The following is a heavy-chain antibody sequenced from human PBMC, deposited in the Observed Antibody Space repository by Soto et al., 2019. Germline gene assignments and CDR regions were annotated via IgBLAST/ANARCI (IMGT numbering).Heavy chain of an antibody. CDR2: IYYSGST. CDR3: ARDFEIVPAASTPNAYYYYMDV. J-gene: IGHJ6*03. CDR1: GGSISSYY. V-gene: IGHV4-59*01. Sequence: SETLSLTCTGSGGSISSYYWSWIRQPPGKGLERIGYIYYSGSTNYNPSLKSRVTISVDTSNNQLSLQLSSVTAPDTAEYYCARDFEIVPAASTPNAYYYYMDVWGKATTVTVSS. D-gene: IGHD2-2*01.